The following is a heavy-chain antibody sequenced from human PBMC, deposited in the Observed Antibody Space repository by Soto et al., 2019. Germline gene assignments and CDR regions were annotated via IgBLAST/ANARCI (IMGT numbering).Heavy chain of an antibody. D-gene: IGHD3-10*01. V-gene: IGHV3-23*01. J-gene: IGHJ6*02. CDR3: ARYRPYYYGSGNNGMDV. Sequence: PVGSLRLSCAASGFTFSSYAMSWVRQAPVNVLEWGSSIICSGGSTYYADSVKGRFTISRDNSKNTLYLQMNSLRAEDTAVYYCARYRPYYYGSGNNGMDVWGQGTTVTVS. CDR1: GFTFSSYA. CDR2: IICSGGST.